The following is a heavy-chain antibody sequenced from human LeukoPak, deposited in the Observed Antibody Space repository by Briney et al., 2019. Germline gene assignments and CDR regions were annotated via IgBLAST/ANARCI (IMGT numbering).Heavy chain of an antibody. V-gene: IGHV1-18*01. CDR2: ISAYNGNT. Sequence: ASVKVSCKASGYTFTSYGISWVRQAPGQGLEWMGWISAYNGNTNYAQKFQGRVTMTRDTSISTAYMELSRLRSDDTAVYYCARAPGYDSSGPFDYWGQGTLVTVSS. CDR3: ARAPGYDSSGPFDY. J-gene: IGHJ4*02. CDR1: GYTFTSYG. D-gene: IGHD3-22*01.